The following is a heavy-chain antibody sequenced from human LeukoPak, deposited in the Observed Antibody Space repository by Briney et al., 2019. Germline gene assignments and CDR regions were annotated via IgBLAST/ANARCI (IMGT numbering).Heavy chain of an antibody. D-gene: IGHD6-6*01. CDR1: GFTFSSYW. J-gene: IGHJ5*02. V-gene: IGHV3-7*01. CDR3: ARELGRGSSSAEVLSWFDP. Sequence: PGGSLRLSCAASGFTFSSYWMSWVRQAPGKGLEWVANIKQDGSEKYYVDSVKGRFTISRDNAKNSLYLQMNSLRAEDTAVYYCARELGRGSSSAEVLSWFDPWGQGTLVTVSS. CDR2: IKQDGSEK.